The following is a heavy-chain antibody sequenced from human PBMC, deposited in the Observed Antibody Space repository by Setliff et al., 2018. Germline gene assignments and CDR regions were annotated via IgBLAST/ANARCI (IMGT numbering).Heavy chain of an antibody. V-gene: IGHV5-51*01. D-gene: IGHD3-22*01. CDR2: IYPGDSDT. CDR1: GYSFTSYW. J-gene: IGHJ6*03. CDR3: ARQARGYYYDSSGYYRASPGYYYMNV. Sequence: GESLKISCKGSGYSFTSYWIGWVRQMPGKGLEWMGIIYPGDSDTRYSPSFQGQVTISADKSISTAYLQWSSLKASDTAMYYCARQARGYYYDSSGYYRASPGYYYMNVWGKGTTVTVSS.